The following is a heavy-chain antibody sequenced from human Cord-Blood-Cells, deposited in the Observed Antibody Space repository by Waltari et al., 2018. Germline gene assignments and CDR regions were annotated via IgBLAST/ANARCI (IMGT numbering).Heavy chain of an antibody. CDR1: GYSISSGYY. D-gene: IGHD3-10*01. CDR2: IYHSGST. Sequence: QVQLQESGPGLVKPSETLSLTCAVSGYSISSGYYWGWIRQPPGKGLEWFGSIYHSGSTYYNPSLKSRVTISVDTSKNQFSLKLSSVTAADTAVYYCARARRGFDYWGQGTLVTVSS. J-gene: IGHJ4*02. CDR3: ARARRGFDY. V-gene: IGHV4-38-2*01.